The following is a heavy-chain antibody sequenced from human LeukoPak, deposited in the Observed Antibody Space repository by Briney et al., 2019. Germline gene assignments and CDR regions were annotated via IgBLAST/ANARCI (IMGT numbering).Heavy chain of an antibody. CDR1: GYTFTDCY. V-gene: IGHV1-2*02. CDR3: ARYHRGAYDYVWGSYRPKYYYYMDV. CDR2: INPKSGGT. J-gene: IGHJ6*03. D-gene: IGHD3-16*02. Sequence: GPSVKVSCKASGYTFTDCYIHWVRQAPGQGLEWMGWINPKSGGTHYAQKFQGRVTMSRDTSISTAYMELSRLRSDDTAVYYCARYHRGAYDYVWGSYRPKYYYYMDVWGKGTTVTVSS.